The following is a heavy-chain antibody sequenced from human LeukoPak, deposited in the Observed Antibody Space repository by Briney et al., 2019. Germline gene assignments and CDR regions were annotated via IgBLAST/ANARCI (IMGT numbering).Heavy chain of an antibody. CDR1: GFTFSSYA. CDR3: ASEGYQLSR. J-gene: IGHJ4*02. CDR2: ISYDGSNK. D-gene: IGHD2-2*01. V-gene: IGHV3-30-3*01. Sequence: GGSLRLSCAASGFTFSSYAMHWVRQAPGKGLEWVAVISYDGSNKYYADSVKGRFTISRDNAKNSLYLQMNSLRAEDTAVYYCASEGYQLSRGGQGTLVTVSS.